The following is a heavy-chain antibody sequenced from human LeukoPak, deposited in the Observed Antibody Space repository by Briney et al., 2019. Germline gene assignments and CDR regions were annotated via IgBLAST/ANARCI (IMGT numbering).Heavy chain of an antibody. V-gene: IGHV3-23*01. CDR1: GFTFSTYA. D-gene: IGHD1-26*01. CDR2: ISGSGGGT. Sequence: GGSLRLSCAASGFTFSTYAMSWVRQAAGKGLEWVSLISGSGGGTYYADSVKGRFTISRDNSKNTLYLQLNSLRVEDTAVYYCAKDRGAGSHYYYHMNVWGKGTTVTVSS. CDR3: AKDRGAGSHYYYHMNV. J-gene: IGHJ6*03.